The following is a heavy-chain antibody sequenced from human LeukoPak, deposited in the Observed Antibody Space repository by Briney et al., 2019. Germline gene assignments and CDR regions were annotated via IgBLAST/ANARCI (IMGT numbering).Heavy chain of an antibody. Sequence: GGSLRLSCQASGFTFNSFQMNWVRQAPGRGLEWISYIDTSGTTEYYADSVKRRFTISRDNAKNSLYLQMNRLTGEDTAVYYCARDGTTNRYNLFDSWGQGTLVTVSS. CDR1: GFTFNSFQ. J-gene: IGHJ5*01. D-gene: IGHD2-8*01. CDR3: ARDGTTNRYNLFDS. V-gene: IGHV3-48*03. CDR2: IDTSGTTE.